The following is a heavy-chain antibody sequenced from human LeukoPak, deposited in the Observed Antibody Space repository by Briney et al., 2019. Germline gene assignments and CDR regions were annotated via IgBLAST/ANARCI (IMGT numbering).Heavy chain of an antibody. J-gene: IGHJ4*02. CDR1: GYTFTSYD. CDR3: ARGRGYSYGYADY. D-gene: IGHD5-18*01. Sequence: ASVKVSCKASGYTFTSYDINWVRQATGQGLEWMGWMNPNSGNTGYAEKFQGRATMTRNTSIRTAYMELSSLRSDDTAVYYCARGRGYSYGYADYWGQGTLVTVSS. V-gene: IGHV1-8*01. CDR2: MNPNSGNT.